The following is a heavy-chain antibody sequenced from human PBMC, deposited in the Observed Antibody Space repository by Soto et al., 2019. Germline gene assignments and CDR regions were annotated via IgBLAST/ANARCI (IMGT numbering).Heavy chain of an antibody. D-gene: IGHD2-15*01. CDR1: GFIFSEST. J-gene: IGHJ4*02. V-gene: IGHV3-64D*06. CDR3: VKQAHGLDGVAFDY. Sequence: GGSLRLSCSASGFIFSESTIYWVRQVPGKGLEAISAVSTSGRSTYYADSVKDRFTISRDNSKNTLFLQMGSLRPEDTAIYYCVKQAHGLDGVAFDYWGRGTQVTVSS. CDR2: VSTSGRST.